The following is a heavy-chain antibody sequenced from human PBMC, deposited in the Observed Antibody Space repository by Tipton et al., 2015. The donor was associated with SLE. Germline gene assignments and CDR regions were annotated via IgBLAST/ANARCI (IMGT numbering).Heavy chain of an antibody. V-gene: IGHV4-34*01. D-gene: IGHD7-27*01. CDR1: GFTVSSNY. Sequence: LRLSCAASGFTVSSNYMSWVRQPPGKGLEWIGEINHSGSTNYNPSLKSRVTISVDTSKNQFSLKLSSVTAADTAVYYCARGGLGIIDYWGQGTLVTVSS. J-gene: IGHJ4*02. CDR2: INHSGST. CDR3: ARGGLGIIDY.